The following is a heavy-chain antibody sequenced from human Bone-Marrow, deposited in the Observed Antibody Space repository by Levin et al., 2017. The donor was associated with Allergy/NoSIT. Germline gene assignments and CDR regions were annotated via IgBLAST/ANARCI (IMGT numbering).Heavy chain of an antibody. Sequence: LSLTCAASGFTFSSYGMHWVRQAPGKGLEWVAVISYDGSNKYYADSVKGRFTISRDNSKNTLYLQMNSLRAEDTAVYYCAKDLDDNYYYYYYGMDVWGQGTTVTVSS. J-gene: IGHJ6*02. CDR3: AKDLDDNYYYYYYGMDV. V-gene: IGHV3-30*18. CDR1: GFTFSSYG. CDR2: ISYDGSNK. D-gene: IGHD1-20*01.